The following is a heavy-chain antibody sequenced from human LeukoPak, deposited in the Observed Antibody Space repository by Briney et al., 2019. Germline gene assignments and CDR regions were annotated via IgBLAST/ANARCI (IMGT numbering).Heavy chain of an antibody. CDR1: GFTFSSYG. CDR3: AKEKRYSSSWYTGNYFDY. J-gene: IGHJ4*02. CDR2: ISYDGSNK. V-gene: IGHV3-30*18. Sequence: PGGSLRLSCAASGFTFSSYGMHWVRQAPGKGLEWVAVISYDGSNKYYADSVKGRFTISRDNSKNTLYLQMNSLRAEDTAVYYCAKEKRYSSSWYTGNYFDYWGQGTLVTVSS. D-gene: IGHD6-13*01.